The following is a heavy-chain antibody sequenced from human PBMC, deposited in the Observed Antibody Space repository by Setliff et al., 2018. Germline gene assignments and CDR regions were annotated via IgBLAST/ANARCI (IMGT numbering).Heavy chain of an antibody. D-gene: IGHD3-3*01. J-gene: IGHJ4*02. CDR1: VVSFKSHY. CDR2: IFYNGAT. V-gene: IGHV4-59*11. CDR3: ARGPPVNFGVVNPGYFEY. Sequence: SETLSLTCSVSVVSFKSHYWSWIRQSPGKGLEWIGYIFYNGATDYNPSFKSRVTMSVDASQNQFSLKLSSVTAADTAKYYCARGPPVNFGVVNPGYFEYWGQGNPVTVSS.